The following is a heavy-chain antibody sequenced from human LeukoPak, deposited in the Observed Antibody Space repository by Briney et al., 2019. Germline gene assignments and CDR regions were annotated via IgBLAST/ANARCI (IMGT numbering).Heavy chain of an antibody. CDR2: IYYSGST. V-gene: IGHV4-39*07. D-gene: IGHD3-22*01. CDR1: GGSISSSSYY. CDR3: ARDKSSGYYSTPPYYFDY. J-gene: IGHJ4*02. Sequence: PSETLSLTCTVSGGSISSSSYYWGWIRQPPGKGLEWIGSIYYSGSTYYNPSLKSRVTISVDTSKSQFSLKLSSVTAADTAVYYCARDKSSGYYSTPPYYFDYWGQGTLVTVSS.